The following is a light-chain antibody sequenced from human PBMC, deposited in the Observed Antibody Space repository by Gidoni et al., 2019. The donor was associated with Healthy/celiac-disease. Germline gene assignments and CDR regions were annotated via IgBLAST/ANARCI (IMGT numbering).Light chain of an antibody. V-gene: IGKV1-33*01. J-gene: IGKJ1*01. CDR1: QDIRNY. Sequence: DIQTTQFPSPLSASVGDRVTRTCQASQDIRNYLNWYQQKPGKAPKLLIYDASYLETGVPSRFRGSGSWTDFTFTISSLQPEDIATYYCQQYDNLLGTFGQXTRWKSN. CDR3: QQYDNLLGT. CDR2: DAS.